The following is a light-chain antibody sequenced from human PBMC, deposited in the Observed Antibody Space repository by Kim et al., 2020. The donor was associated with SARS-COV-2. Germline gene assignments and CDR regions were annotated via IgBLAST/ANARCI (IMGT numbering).Light chain of an antibody. CDR1: TSNIGADYE. J-gene: IGLJ3*02. Sequence: QSALTQPPSVSGAPGQMVTISCTGSTSNIGADYEIHWYQQFPGTAPKLLIYDHHDRPSGVPDRFSGAKSGTSASLAITGLRAEDEAYYYCQSYDKDLSGWVFGGGTQLTVL. CDR2: DHH. V-gene: IGLV1-40*01. CDR3: QSYDKDLSGWV.